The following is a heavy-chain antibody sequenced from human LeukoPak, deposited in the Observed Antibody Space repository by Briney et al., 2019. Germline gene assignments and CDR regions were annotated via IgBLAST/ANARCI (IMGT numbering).Heavy chain of an antibody. CDR2: INHRGST. J-gene: IGHJ4*02. CDR1: GESLSKYY. D-gene: IGHD1-26*01. CDR3: ASSVGSTDY. V-gene: IGHV4-34*01. Sequence: SETLSLTCAVYGESLSKYYWTWIRQSPGQGLEWIGEINHRGSTNHNPSLKSRVTLSVDTSKHQSSLKLTSVTAADAAVYYCASSVGSTDYWGQGTLVTVSS.